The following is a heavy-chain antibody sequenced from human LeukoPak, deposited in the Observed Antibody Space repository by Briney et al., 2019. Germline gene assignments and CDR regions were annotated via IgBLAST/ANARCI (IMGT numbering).Heavy chain of an antibody. CDR1: GGTFSKYT. CDR2: INPNSGGT. Sequence: ASVKVPCKASGGTFSKYTISWVRQAPGQGLEWMGRINPNSGGTNYAQKSQGRVTMTRDTSISTAYMELSRLRSDDTAVYYCARGWTVVPYFDYWGQGTLVTVSS. J-gene: IGHJ4*02. CDR3: ARGWTVVPYFDY. D-gene: IGHD2-15*01. V-gene: IGHV1-2*06.